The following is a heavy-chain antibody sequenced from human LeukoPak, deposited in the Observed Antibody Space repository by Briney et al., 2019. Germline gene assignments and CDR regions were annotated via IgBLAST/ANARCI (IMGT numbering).Heavy chain of an antibody. CDR2: INHSGST. CDR3: ARGRKQAAQYYFDY. D-gene: IGHD6-6*01. V-gene: IGHV4-34*01. J-gene: IGHJ4*02. CDR1: GGSFSGNY. Sequence: SETLSLTCAVYGGSFSGNYWSWLRQPPGKGLEWFGEINHSGSTNYNPSLKSRVTISVDTSKNQFSLKLSSVTAADTAVYYCARGRKQAAQYYFDYWGQGTLVTVSS.